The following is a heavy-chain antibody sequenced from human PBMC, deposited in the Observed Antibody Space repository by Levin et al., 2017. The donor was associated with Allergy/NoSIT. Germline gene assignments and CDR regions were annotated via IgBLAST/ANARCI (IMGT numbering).Heavy chain of an antibody. CDR1: GFTFSSYS. J-gene: IGHJ4*02. D-gene: IGHD5-12*01. Sequence: ETLSLTCAASGFTFSSYSMNWVRQAPGKGLEWVSSISSSSSYIYYADSVKGRFTISRDNAKNSLYLQMNSLRAEDTAVYYCARDGVRSGYDVRGEADYWGQGTLVTVSS. CDR2: ISSSSSYI. V-gene: IGHV3-21*01. CDR3: ARDGVRSGYDVRGEADY.